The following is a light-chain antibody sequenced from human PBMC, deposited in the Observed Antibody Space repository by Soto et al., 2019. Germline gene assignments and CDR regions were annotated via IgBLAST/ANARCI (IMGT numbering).Light chain of an antibody. CDR1: QSVSNNY. V-gene: IGKV3-20*01. Sequence: EIVLTQSPGTLSLSPGERATLSFRASQSVSNNYLAWYQQKPGQAPRLLIYGVSSRATGIPDRFSGSGSGTDFTLTISRLEPEDFAVYYCQQYVTSPLTFGGGTKVDIK. CDR3: QQYVTSPLT. J-gene: IGKJ4*01. CDR2: GVS.